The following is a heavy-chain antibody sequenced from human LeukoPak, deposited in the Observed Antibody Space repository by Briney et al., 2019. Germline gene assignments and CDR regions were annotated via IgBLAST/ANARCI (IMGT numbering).Heavy chain of an antibody. Sequence: ASVKVSCKASGGTLSSYAISWVRQAPGQGLEWMGGIIPIFGTANYAQKFQGRVTITADESTSTAYMELSSLRSEDTAVYYCARQTTGGYYYYYMDVWGKGTTVTVSS. CDR1: GGTLSSYA. J-gene: IGHJ6*03. CDR2: IIPIFGTA. V-gene: IGHV1-69*13. D-gene: IGHD4-11*01. CDR3: ARQTTGGYYYYYMDV.